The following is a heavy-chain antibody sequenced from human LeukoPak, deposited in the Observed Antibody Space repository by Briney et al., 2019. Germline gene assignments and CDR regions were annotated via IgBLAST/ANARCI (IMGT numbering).Heavy chain of an antibody. CDR2: ISGSNSYI. J-gene: IGHJ4*02. CDR1: GFSFSSYS. D-gene: IGHD1-1*01. Sequence: GGSQRLSCAASGFSFSSYSRHWSRQAQGKRLEWVSSISGSNSYIFYADSVKGRFTVSRDNAKDSLYLQMNSLRAEDTAVYYCARALTTLTYEGYWGQGTLVAVSS. V-gene: IGHV3-21*01. CDR3: ARALTTLTYEGY.